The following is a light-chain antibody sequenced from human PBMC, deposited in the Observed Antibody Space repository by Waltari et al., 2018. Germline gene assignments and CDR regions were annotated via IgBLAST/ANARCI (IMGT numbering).Light chain of an antibody. CDR3: CSYASSITYV. Sequence: QSALTQPASVPGSPGQSITIPSTGTSSDVGSYNRVFWYQQHPGKAPQLMVYEVSKRPSGVSNRFSGSKSGNTASLTISGLQAEDEADYYCCSYASSITYVFGTGTKVTVL. J-gene: IGLJ1*01. CDR2: EVS. CDR1: SSDVGSYNR. V-gene: IGLV2-23*02.